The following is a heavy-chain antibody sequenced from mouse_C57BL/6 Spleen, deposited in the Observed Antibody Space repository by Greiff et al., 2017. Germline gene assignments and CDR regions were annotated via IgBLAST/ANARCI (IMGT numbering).Heavy chain of an antibody. V-gene: IGHV1-82*01. CDR2: IYPGDGDT. Sequence: VQLQQSGPELVKPGASVKISCKASGYAFSSSWMNWVKQRPGKGLEWIGRIYPGDGDTNYNGKFKGKATLTADKSSSTAYMQLSSLTSEDSAVYFCAPITTAFDYWGQGTTLTVSS. CDR1: GYAFSSSW. CDR3: APITTAFDY. J-gene: IGHJ2*01. D-gene: IGHD1-2*01.